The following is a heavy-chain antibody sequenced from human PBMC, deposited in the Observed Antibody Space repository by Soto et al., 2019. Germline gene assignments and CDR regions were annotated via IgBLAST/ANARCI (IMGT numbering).Heavy chain of an antibody. D-gene: IGHD4-17*01. CDR1: GGSISSYY. CDR3: ASFGEMTTVTTIDY. Sequence: ETLSLTCTVSGGSISSYYWSWIRQPPGKGLEWIGYIYYSGSTNYNPSLKSRVTISLDTSKNQFSLKLGSVTAADTAVYYCASFGEMTTVTTIDYWGQGTLVTVSS. V-gene: IGHV4-59*08. CDR2: IYYSGST. J-gene: IGHJ4*02.